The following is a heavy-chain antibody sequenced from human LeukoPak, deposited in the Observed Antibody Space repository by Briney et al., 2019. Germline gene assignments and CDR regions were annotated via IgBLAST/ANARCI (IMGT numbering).Heavy chain of an antibody. CDR3: ARTTSFTASGYDY. Sequence: ASVTVSCKPSGYTFTNYHINWVRQATGQGLEWMGWMNPNNGDSGYAQKFQGRVTITRDTSISTSYMELRSLRSDDTAVYFCARTTSFTASGYDYWGQGTLVTVSS. CDR1: GYTFTNYH. V-gene: IGHV1-8*03. J-gene: IGHJ4*02. CDR2: MNPNNGDS. D-gene: IGHD6-25*01.